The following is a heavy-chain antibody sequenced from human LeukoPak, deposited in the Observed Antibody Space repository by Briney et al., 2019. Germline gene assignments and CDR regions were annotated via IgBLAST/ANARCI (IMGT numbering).Heavy chain of an antibody. Sequence: SETLSLTCAVSGGSFSGYYWSWIRQPPGKGLEWIGEIYHSGSTNYNPSPKSRVTISVDKSKNQFSLKLSSVTAADTAVYYCESSGSYLNAFDIWGQGTMVTVSS. V-gene: IGHV4-34*01. CDR2: IYHSGST. CDR1: GGSFSGYY. CDR3: ESSGSYLNAFDI. J-gene: IGHJ3*02. D-gene: IGHD1-26*01.